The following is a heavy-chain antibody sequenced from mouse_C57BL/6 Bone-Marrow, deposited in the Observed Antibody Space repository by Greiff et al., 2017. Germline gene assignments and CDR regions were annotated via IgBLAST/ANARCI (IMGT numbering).Heavy chain of an antibody. CDR3: AIPSTMRFAY. CDR2: INSDGGST. D-gene: IGHD2-4*01. V-gene: IGHV5-2*01. CDR1: EYAFPSHD. J-gene: IGHJ3*01. Sequence: EVQLVESGGGLVQPGESLKLSCESYEYAFPSHDMSWVRKTPGQRLELVAAINSDGGSTYYPDTIERRFIFSRDNTKKTLYLQMSSLRSEDTALYYCAIPSTMRFAYWGQGTLVTVSA.